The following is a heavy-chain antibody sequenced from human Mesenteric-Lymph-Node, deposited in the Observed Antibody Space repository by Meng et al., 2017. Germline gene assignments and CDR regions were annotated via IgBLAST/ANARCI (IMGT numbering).Heavy chain of an antibody. Sequence: GESLKISCKGSGYSFTSYWIGWVRQMPGKGLEWMGIIYPGDSDTRYSPSFQGQVTISADKSISTAYLQWSSLKASDTAMYYCARRRVVPAAKRYYYYGMDVWGQGTTVTVSS. D-gene: IGHD2-2*01. CDR3: ARRRVVPAAKRYYYYGMDV. V-gene: IGHV5-51*01. CDR1: GYSFTSYW. J-gene: IGHJ6*02. CDR2: IYPGDSDT.